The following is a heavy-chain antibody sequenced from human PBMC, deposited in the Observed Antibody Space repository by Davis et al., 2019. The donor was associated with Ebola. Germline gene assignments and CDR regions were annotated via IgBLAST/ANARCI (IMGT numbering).Heavy chain of an antibody. V-gene: IGHV3-74*01. J-gene: IGHJ5*02. CDR1: GFSFSSYW. CDR3: ARLTGSYPGWFDP. Sequence: HTGGSLGLSCVVSGFSFSSYWMHWVRQAPGKGLVWVSRIKSDGSTKSYADSVKGRFTISRDNAKNTLYLQMNSLGAEDTAVYYCARLTGSYPGWFDPWGQGTLVTVSS. CDR2: IKSDGSTK. D-gene: IGHD1-26*01.